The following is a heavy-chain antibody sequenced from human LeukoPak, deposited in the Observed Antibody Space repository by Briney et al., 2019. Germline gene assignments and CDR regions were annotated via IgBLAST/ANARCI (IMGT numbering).Heavy chain of an antibody. D-gene: IGHD6-19*01. V-gene: IGHV3-74*01. J-gene: IGHJ4*02. Sequence: GGSLRLSCAASGFTFSSYLMHWVRQAPGKGLVWVSRINSDGSSTSYADSVKGRFTISRDNAKNTLYLQMNSLRAEDTAAYYCARETSDGLSGGSGDPIFDYWGQGTLATVSS. CDR2: INSDGSST. CDR3: ARETSDGLSGGSGDPIFDY. CDR1: GFTFSSYL.